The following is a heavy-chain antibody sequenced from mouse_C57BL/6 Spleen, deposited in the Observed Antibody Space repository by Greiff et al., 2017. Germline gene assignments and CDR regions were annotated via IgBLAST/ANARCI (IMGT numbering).Heavy chain of an antibody. J-gene: IGHJ1*03. CDR3: ARRISSYWYFDV. CDR1: GFTFSSYA. Sequence: EVKLVESGGGLVKPGGSLKLSCAASGFTFSSYAMSWVRQTPEKRLEWVATISDGGSYTYYPDNVKGRFTISRDNAKNNLYLQMSHLKSEDTAMYYCARRISSYWYFDVWGTGTTVTVSS. V-gene: IGHV5-4*03. CDR2: ISDGGSYT. D-gene: IGHD1-1*01.